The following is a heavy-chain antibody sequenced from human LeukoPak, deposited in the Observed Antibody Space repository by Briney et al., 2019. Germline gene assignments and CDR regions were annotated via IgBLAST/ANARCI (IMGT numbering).Heavy chain of an antibody. D-gene: IGHD4-23*01. CDR3: ARAPPGGKGPAFDY. CDR1: GYTFTSYA. J-gene: IGHJ4*02. CDR2: SNAGNGNT. Sequence: GASVKVSCKASGYTFTSYAMHWVRQAPGQRLEWMGWSNAGNGNTKYSQKFQGRVTITRDTSASTAYMELSSLRSEDTAVYYCARAPPGGKGPAFDYWGQGTLVTVSS. V-gene: IGHV1-3*01.